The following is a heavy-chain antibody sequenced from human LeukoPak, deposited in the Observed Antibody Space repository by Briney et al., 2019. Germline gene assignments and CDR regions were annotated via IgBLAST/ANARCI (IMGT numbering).Heavy chain of an antibody. CDR1: GYTFTGYY. CDR2: INPNSGGT. J-gene: IGHJ4*02. CDR3: ARDPGDYGGLYYFDY. V-gene: IGHV1-2*02. D-gene: IGHD4-23*01. Sequence: GASVKVSCKASGYTFTGYYMHWVRQAPGQGLEWMGWINPNSGGTNYAQKFQGRVTMTRDTSISTAYMELSRLRSDDTAVYYCARDPGDYGGLYYFDYWGQGTLVTVSS.